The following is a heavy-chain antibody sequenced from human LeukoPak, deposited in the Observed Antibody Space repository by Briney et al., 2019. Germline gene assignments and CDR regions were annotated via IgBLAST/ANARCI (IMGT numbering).Heavy chain of an antibody. D-gene: IGHD3-22*01. J-gene: IGHJ6*02. Sequence: GGSLRLSCAASGFTFSSYGMHWVRQAPGKGLEWVAFIRYDGSNKYYADSVKGRFTISRDNSKNTLYLQMNSLRAEDTAVYYCARTLPSIILIGRRGMDVWGQGTTVTVSS. CDR1: GFTFSSYG. CDR3: ARTLPSIILIGRRGMDV. CDR2: IRYDGSNK. V-gene: IGHV3-30*02.